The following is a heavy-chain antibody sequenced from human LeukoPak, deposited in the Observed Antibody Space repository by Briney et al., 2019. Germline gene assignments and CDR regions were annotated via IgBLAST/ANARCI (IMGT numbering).Heavy chain of an antibody. D-gene: IGHD3-10*01. V-gene: IGHV4-39*01. J-gene: IGHJ4*02. CDR2: INYGGTT. Sequence: SETLSLTCTVSGGSISSNNYHWSWIRQPPGREMEWIASINYGGTTYYDPSLKSRVTISVDTSKNQFSLRLSSVTAADTALYLCARYVVSGAGKYYFDYWGQGSLVTVSS. CDR3: ARYVVSGAGKYYFDY. CDR1: GGSISSNNYH.